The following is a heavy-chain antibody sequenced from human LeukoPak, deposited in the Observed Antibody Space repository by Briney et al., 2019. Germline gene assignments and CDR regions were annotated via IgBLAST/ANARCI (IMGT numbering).Heavy chain of an antibody. CDR3: AGQDGMALYYFDY. V-gene: IGHV5-51*01. CDR2: IYPADSDT. J-gene: IGHJ4*02. CDR1: GYSFTPYW. Sequence: GESLKISCKGSGYSFTPYWIAWVRRMPGKGLEWMGIIYPADSDTRYSPSFQDQVTISADKSISTAYLQWSSLKASDTAMYYCAGQDGMALYYFDYWGQGTLVTVSS. D-gene: IGHD1-14*01.